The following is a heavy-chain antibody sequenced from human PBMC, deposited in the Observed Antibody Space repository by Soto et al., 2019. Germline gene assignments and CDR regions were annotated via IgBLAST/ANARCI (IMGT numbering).Heavy chain of an antibody. CDR2: IYYSGST. D-gene: IGHD3-10*01. V-gene: IGHV4-39*01. CDR3: ARHYFSGHTGSRRVFDY. J-gene: IGHJ4*02. CDR1: GGSISSGPYY. Sequence: ASETLSLTCTVSGGSISSGPYYWGWIRQPPGKGLEWIGSIYYSGSTYYNTSLESRITISVDTSKAQFSLKLNSVTAADTVVYYCARHYFSGHTGSRRVFDYWGQGTLVTVSS.